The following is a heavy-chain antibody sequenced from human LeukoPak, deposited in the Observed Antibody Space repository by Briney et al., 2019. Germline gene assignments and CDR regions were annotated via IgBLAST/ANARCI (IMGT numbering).Heavy chain of an antibody. D-gene: IGHD4-23*01. J-gene: IGHJ6*03. V-gene: IGHV1-69*05. CDR1: GGTFSSYA. Sequence: ASVKVSCKASGGTFSSYAISWVRQAPGQGLEWMGGIIPIFGKANYTQKFQGRVTITTDASTSTAYMELSSPRSEDTAVYYCAATVGVPLGYYYMDVWGKGTTVTVSS. CDR3: AATVGVPLGYYYMDV. CDR2: IIPIFGKA.